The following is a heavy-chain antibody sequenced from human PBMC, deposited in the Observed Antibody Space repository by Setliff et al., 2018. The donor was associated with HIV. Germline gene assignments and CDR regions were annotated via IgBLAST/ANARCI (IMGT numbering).Heavy chain of an antibody. CDR1: GDSVSSASYY. J-gene: IGHJ6*03. CDR3: AIEDCTSYRSSSGYYYYYTDV. D-gene: IGHD6-6*01. CDR2: IYYSGTT. Sequence: SETLSLTCTVSGDSVSSASYYWSWIRQPPGKGLEWIGYIYYSGTTKYNPSLKSRVTISVDTSKNQFSLKLSSVTAADTAVYYCAIEDCTSYRSSSGYYYYYTDVWGKGTTVTVSS. V-gene: IGHV4-61*01.